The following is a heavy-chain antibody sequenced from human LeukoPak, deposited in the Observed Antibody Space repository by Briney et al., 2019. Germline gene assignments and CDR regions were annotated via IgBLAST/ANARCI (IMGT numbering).Heavy chain of an antibody. CDR3: ARRSLWPAKGNWFDP. V-gene: IGHV4-61*01. D-gene: IGHD2-21*01. CDR2: IYYSGST. Sequence: SETLSLTCTVSGGSVSNGSYYWSWIRQPPGKGLEWIGYIYYSGSTNYNPSLKSRVTISVDTSKNQFSLKLSSVTAADTAVYYCARRSLWPAKGNWFDPWGQGTLVTVSS. CDR1: GGSVSNGSYY. J-gene: IGHJ5*02.